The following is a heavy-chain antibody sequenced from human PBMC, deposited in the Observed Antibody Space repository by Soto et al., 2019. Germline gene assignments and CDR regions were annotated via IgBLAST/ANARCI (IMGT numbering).Heavy chain of an antibody. Sequence: QVQLQQSGPGLVKSSETLSLTCTVSGGSIGSYYWTWIRQPPGKGLEWIGYIYYSGSTNYNPSLKSRVTISKDTSKNQFSLNLRSVTAADTAVYFCARSPWGDAFDIWGQGTVVTVSS. CDR3: ARSPWGDAFDI. CDR2: IYYSGST. D-gene: IGHD1-26*01. J-gene: IGHJ3*02. CDR1: GGSIGSYY. V-gene: IGHV4-59*01.